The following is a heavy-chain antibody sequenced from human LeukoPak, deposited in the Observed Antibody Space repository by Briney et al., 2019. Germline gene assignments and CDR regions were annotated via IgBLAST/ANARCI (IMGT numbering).Heavy chain of an antibody. CDR3: ARVRGSYYVGDY. CDR1: GFTFDDYG. Sequence: PGGSLRLSCAASGFTFDDYGMNWARQAPGKGLEWVSSISSSSSYIYYADSVKGRFTISRDNAKNSLYLQMNSLRAEDTAVYYCARVRGSYYVGDYWGQGTLVTVSS. J-gene: IGHJ4*02. D-gene: IGHD1-26*01. CDR2: ISSSSSYI. V-gene: IGHV3-21*01.